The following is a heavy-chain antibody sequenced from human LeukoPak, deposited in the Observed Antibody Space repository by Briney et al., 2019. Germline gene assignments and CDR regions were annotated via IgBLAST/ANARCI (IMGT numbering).Heavy chain of an antibody. CDR1: GFTFSSYS. CDR3: ARERTIRAFDI. D-gene: IGHD5-12*01. CDR2: ISSSSSYI. Sequence: GGSLRLSCAASGFTFSSYSMNWVRQAPGKGLEWVSSISSSSSYIYYADSVKGRFTISRDNAKNSLYLQMNSLRAEDTAVYYCARERTIRAFDIWGQGTMVTVPS. J-gene: IGHJ3*02. V-gene: IGHV3-21*01.